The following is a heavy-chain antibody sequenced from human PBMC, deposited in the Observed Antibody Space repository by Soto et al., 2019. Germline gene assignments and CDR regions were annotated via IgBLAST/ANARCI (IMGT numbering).Heavy chain of an antibody. CDR3: AKDKSALGLRFVEWPIDGMDV. V-gene: IGHV3-23*01. CDR2: ISGSGGST. J-gene: IGHJ6*02. Sequence: EVQLLESGGGLVQPGGSLRLSCAASGFTFSSYAMSWVRQAPGKRLKWVSAISGSGGSTYYADSVKSRFTSSRDNSKNTLNMQMNSPRAEDKAVYYSAKDKSALGLRFVEWPIDGMDVWGQGTTVTVSS. D-gene: IGHD3-3*01. CDR1: GFTFSSYA.